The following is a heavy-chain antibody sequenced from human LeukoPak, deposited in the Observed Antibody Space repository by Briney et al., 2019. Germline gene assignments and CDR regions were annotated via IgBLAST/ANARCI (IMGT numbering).Heavy chain of an antibody. CDR1: GFTFSSYA. D-gene: IGHD3-10*01. J-gene: IGHJ4*02. CDR3: AKVVWFGELAYYFDY. V-gene: IGHV3-23*01. Sequence: GGYLRLSCAASGFTFSSYAMSWVRQAPGKGLEWVSAISGSGGSTYYADSVKGRFTISRDNSKNTLYLQMNSLRAEDTAVYYCAKVVWFGELAYYFDYWGQGTLVTVSS. CDR2: ISGSGGST.